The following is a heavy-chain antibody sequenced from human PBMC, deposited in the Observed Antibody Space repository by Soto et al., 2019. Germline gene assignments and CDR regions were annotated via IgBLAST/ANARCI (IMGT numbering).Heavy chain of an antibody. Sequence: ASVKVSCKASGYTFTGYYIHWVRHTPGQGLEWMGWINPNNGGTNYVQKFQGRVTMTRDTSISTAYMELRRLTSDDTAVYYCARDLPIVGTTTWDYWGQGTLVTVAS. J-gene: IGHJ4*02. D-gene: IGHD1-26*01. CDR3: ARDLPIVGTTTWDY. CDR2: INPNNGGT. CDR1: GYTFTGYY. V-gene: IGHV1-2*02.